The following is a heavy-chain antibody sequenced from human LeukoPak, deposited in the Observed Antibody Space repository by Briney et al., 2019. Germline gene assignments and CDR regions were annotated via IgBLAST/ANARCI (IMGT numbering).Heavy chain of an antibody. Sequence: SETLSLTCTVSGGSISSGSYYWSWIRQPAGKGLEWIGRIYTSGSTNYNPSLKSRVTISLDTSNNQFSLKLTSVTAAETAVYYCARGATPYYYFDSWGQGTLVTVSS. CDR1: GGSISSGSYY. CDR3: ARGATPYYYFDS. V-gene: IGHV4-61*02. CDR2: IYTSGST. D-gene: IGHD1-26*01. J-gene: IGHJ4*02.